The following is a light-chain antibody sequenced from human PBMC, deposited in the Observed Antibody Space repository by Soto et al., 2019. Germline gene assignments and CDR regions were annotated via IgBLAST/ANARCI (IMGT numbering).Light chain of an antibody. Sequence: DIQMTQSPSTLSASVGDSVTITCLASQSISAWLAWYQQKPGKAPRLLIYDASTLESGVPSRFSGSGSGTEFTLTISSLQPDDVATYYCQQYNDYSWTVGQGTKVDIK. CDR1: QSISAW. CDR3: QQYNDYSWT. J-gene: IGKJ1*01. CDR2: DAS. V-gene: IGKV1-5*01.